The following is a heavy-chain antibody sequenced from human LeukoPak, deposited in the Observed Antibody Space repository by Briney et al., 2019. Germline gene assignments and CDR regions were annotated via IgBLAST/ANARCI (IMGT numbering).Heavy chain of an antibody. CDR3: ARGLSRIAARDDY. J-gene: IGHJ4*02. Sequence: GGSLRLSCAASGFTFSSYSMNWVRQAPGKGLEWVSSISSSSSYIYYADSVKGRFTISRDNAKNSLYPQMNSLRAEDTAVYYCARGLSRIAARDDYWGQGTLVTVSS. V-gene: IGHV3-21*01. CDR2: ISSSSSYI. D-gene: IGHD6-6*01. CDR1: GFTFSSYS.